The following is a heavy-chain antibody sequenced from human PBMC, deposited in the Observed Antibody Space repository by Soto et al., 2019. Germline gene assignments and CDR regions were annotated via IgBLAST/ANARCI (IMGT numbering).Heavy chain of an antibody. D-gene: IGHD3-22*01. CDR1: GGTFSSYA. CDR3: ARVMGTYYYDSSGLRFDY. CDR2: IIPIFGTA. Sequence: QVQLVQSGAEVMKPGSSVKVSCKASGGTFSSYAISWVRQAPGQGLEWMGGIIPIFGTANYAQKFQGRVTITADESTSTAYMELSSLRSEDTAVYYCARVMGTYYYDSSGLRFDYWGQGTLVTVSS. J-gene: IGHJ4*02. V-gene: IGHV1-69*01.